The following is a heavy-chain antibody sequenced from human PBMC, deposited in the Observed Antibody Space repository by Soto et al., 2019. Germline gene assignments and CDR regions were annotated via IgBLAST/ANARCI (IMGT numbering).Heavy chain of an antibody. D-gene: IGHD2-15*01. Sequence: VSVKVSCKASGYTFTSYAMHWVRQAPGQRLEWMGWINAGNGNTKYSQKFQGRVTITRDTSASTAYMELSSLRSEDTAVYYCARGGYCSGGSCYSDYYYGMDVWGQGTTVTVSS. CDR1: GYTFTSYA. CDR3: ARGGYCSGGSCYSDYYYGMDV. V-gene: IGHV1-3*01. CDR2: INAGNGNT. J-gene: IGHJ6*02.